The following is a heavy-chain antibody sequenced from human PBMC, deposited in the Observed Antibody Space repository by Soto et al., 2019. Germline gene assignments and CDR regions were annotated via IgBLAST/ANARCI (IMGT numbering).Heavy chain of an antibody. J-gene: IGHJ5*02. V-gene: IGHV3-33*05. D-gene: IGHD3-3*01. CDR1: GFDFNTYG. Sequence: QVQLVQSGGGVVQPGRSLRLSCAASGFDFNTYGLHWVRQAPGKGLEWVAGISFDGGNQYYADSVKGRFTISRDKSNNSLYLKLSGWGAENTETSSWGKDWSVTVVGSGGWSAPGGKGTLVTVS. CDR2: ISFDGGNQ. CDR3: GKDWSVTVVGSGGWSAP.